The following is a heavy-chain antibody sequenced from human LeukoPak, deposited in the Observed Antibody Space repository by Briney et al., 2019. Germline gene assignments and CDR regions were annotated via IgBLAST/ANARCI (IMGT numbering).Heavy chain of an antibody. J-gene: IGHJ4*02. V-gene: IGHV3-7*01. D-gene: IGHD3-22*01. Sequence: GGSLRLSCAASGFTFSSYWMSWVRQAPGKGLEWVANIKQDGSEKYYVDSVKGRFTISRDNAKNSLYLQMNSLRAEDTAVYYCARAEGCSGGGCDYYDSSGNTYYFDYWGQGTLVTVSS. CDR1: GFTFSSYW. CDR2: IKQDGSEK. CDR3: ARAEGCSGGGCDYYDSSGNTYYFDY.